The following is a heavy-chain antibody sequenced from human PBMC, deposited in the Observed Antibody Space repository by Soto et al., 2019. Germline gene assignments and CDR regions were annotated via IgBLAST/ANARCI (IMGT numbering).Heavy chain of an antibody. D-gene: IGHD2-8*01. CDR1: GFTFSSYG. V-gene: IGHV3-23*01. CDR2: ISGGGDTT. J-gene: IGHJ4*02. Sequence: GGSLRLSCAASGFTFSSYGISWIRLSPGKGLEWVSVISGGGDTTYYTPSVKGRFTISRDDFRNTLFLQMNSLRTEDTAIYYCAKLRDFVVLPAGILDYWGPGTLVTVSS. CDR3: AKLRDFVVLPAGILDY.